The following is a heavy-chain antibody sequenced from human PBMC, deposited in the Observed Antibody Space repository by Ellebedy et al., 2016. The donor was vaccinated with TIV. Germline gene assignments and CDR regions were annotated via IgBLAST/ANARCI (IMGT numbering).Heavy chain of an antibody. CDR2: IKEDGSEK. CDR1: GLTFSNYW. J-gene: IGHJ6*02. CDR3: AKGKQGRRPGGMDV. Sequence: GGSLRLXCEASGLTFSNYWMTWVRQAPGKGLEWVGNIKEDGSEKNYGDSAKGRFTISRDNAKNSLYLQMNSLRVEDTALYYCAKGKQGRRPGGMDVWGQGTTVTVSS. D-gene: IGHD1-14*01. V-gene: IGHV3-7*01.